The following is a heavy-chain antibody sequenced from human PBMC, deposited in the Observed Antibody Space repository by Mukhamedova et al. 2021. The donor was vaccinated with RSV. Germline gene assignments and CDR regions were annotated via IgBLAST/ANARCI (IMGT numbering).Heavy chain of an antibody. Sequence: YGIHWVRQAPGQGLEWMGWISANSGNTKYAQKLQGRVTMTTDTSTSTAYMELRSLTSDDTAVYYCARGSVAGSDYYYMDVWGKGT. CDR2: ISANSGNT. D-gene: IGHD6-19*01. CDR1: YG. J-gene: IGHJ6*03. V-gene: IGHV1-18*01. CDR3: ARGSVAGSDYYYMDV.